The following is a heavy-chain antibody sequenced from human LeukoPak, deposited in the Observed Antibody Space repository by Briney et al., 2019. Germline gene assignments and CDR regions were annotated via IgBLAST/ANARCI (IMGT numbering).Heavy chain of an antibody. CDR2: INHSGST. J-gene: IGHJ4*02. V-gene: IGHV4-34*01. CDR3: ARGQDIVVVVAATLFDY. Sequence: KPSETLSLTCAVYGGSFSGYYWSWIRQPPGKGLEWIGEINHSGSTNYNPPLKSRVTTSVDTSKNQFSLKLSSVTAADTAVYYCARGQDIVVVVAATLFDYWGQGTLVTVSS. CDR1: GGSFSGYY. D-gene: IGHD2-15*01.